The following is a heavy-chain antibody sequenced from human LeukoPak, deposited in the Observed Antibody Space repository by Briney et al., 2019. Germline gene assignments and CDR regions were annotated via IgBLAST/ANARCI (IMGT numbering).Heavy chain of an antibody. J-gene: IGHJ4*02. CDR2: ISYDGSNK. CDR1: GFTFSTYG. D-gene: IGHD3-22*01. CDR3: AKARTYYYDSSRYYLDF. V-gene: IGHV3-30*18. Sequence: GGSLRLSCAASGFTFSTYGIHWVRQAPGKGLEWGAVISYDGSNKYYADSVKGRFIISRDNSKNTLFLQMNSLGPEDTAVYYCAKARTYYYDSSRYYLDFWGQGTLVTVSS.